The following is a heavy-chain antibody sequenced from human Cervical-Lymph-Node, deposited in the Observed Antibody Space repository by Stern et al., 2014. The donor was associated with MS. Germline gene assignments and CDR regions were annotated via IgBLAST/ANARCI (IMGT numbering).Heavy chain of an antibody. CDR2: ILFGGSDN. Sequence: VQLVESGGGVVQPGRSLRLSCAASGFTFSYHAMHWVRQAPGKGLEWVAVILFGGSDNSFAGSVKARFTLSRDNSKNPLYLQMNSLRGEDTAVYYCARGGAVTSSEYYFDYWGQGTLVTVSS. J-gene: IGHJ4*02. D-gene: IGHD4-17*01. CDR3: ARGGAVTSSEYYFDY. V-gene: IGHV3-30*01. CDR1: GFTFSYHA.